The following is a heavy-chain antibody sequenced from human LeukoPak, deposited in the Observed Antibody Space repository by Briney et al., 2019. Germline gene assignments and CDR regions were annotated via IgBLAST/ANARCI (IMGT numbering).Heavy chain of an antibody. Sequence: GGSLRLSCAASGITFSIYAMSCVRRAPGKGLEWASAISGSGGSTYYADSVKGRFTISRDNSKNTLYLQMNSLRAEDTAVYYCAKGHSSGYYFDAFDIWGQGTMVTVSS. CDR1: GITFSIYA. J-gene: IGHJ3*02. D-gene: IGHD3-22*01. CDR2: ISGSGGST. CDR3: AKGHSSGYYFDAFDI. V-gene: IGHV3-23*01.